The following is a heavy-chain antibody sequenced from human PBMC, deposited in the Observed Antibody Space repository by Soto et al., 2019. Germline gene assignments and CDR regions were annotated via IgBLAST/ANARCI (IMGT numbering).Heavy chain of an antibody. CDR2: ISYDGSNK. CDR1: GFTFSSYG. J-gene: IGHJ4*02. D-gene: IGHD3-22*01. Sequence: GGSLRLSCAASGFTFSSYGMHWVRQAPGKGLEWVAVISYDGSNKYYADSVKGRFTISRDNSKNTLYLQMNSLRAEDTAVYYCAKGQNDYDSSGYPDYWGQGTLVTVSS. V-gene: IGHV3-30*18. CDR3: AKGQNDYDSSGYPDY.